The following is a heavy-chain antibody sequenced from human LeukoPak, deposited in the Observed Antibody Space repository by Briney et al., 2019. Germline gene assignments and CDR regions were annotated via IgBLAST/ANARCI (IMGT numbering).Heavy chain of an antibody. CDR3: ARPRTYYDSWRGYPPFDY. CDR1: GGTFSSHS. V-gene: IGHV1-69*13. Sequence: RASVKVSCKASGGTFSSHSFNWVRQAPGQGLEWMGGIIPMSTTTKYAQKFQGRVTITADESTRTIFMELSSLRPEDTAVYYCARPRTYYDSWRGYPPFDYWGQGILVTVSS. D-gene: IGHD3-3*01. CDR2: IIPMSTTT. J-gene: IGHJ4*02.